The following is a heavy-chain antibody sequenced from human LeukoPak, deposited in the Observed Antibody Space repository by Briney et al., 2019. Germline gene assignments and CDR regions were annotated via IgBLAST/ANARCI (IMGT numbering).Heavy chain of an antibody. D-gene: IGHD3-22*01. CDR2: IRSKAYGGTT. Sequence: GGSLRLSCTVSGFTFGDYAMSWFRQAPGKGLEWVGFIRSKAYGGTTEYAASVKGRFTISRDDSKSIAYLQMNSLKTEDTAMYYCTRETFYDSSVRGYWYFDLWGRGTLVTVSS. V-gene: IGHV3-49*03. J-gene: IGHJ2*01. CDR1: GFTFGDYA. CDR3: TRETFYDSSVRGYWYFDL.